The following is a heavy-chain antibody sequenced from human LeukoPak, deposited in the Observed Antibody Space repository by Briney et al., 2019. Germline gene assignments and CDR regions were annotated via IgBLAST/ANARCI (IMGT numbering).Heavy chain of an antibody. J-gene: IGHJ4*02. V-gene: IGHV3-21*01. CDR3: ARSYSRGWQFFDS. D-gene: IGHD6-19*01. CDR1: GFTFSSFS. CDR2: ISGSSDYI. Sequence: PGGSLRLSCAASGFTFSSFSMNWVRQAPGKGLEWVSSISGSSDYIYYADSMQGRFTISRDNAKSSLYLQMNSLRAEDTAVYYCARSYSRGWQFFDSWGQGVLVTVSS.